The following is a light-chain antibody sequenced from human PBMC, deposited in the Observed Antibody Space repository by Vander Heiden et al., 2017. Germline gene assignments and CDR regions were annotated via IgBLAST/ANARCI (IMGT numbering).Light chain of an antibody. Sequence: DIQMTQSTSSLSASVGDRVTITCQASQDIRNYLNWYQHKPGKAPKLLIYDASNLETGVPSRFSGSGSGTDFTFTISSLQPEDIATYYCQQYDNLPLGPFTFGPGTKVDIK. V-gene: IGKV1-33*01. CDR3: QQYDNLPLGPFT. CDR1: QDIRNY. J-gene: IGKJ3*01. CDR2: DAS.